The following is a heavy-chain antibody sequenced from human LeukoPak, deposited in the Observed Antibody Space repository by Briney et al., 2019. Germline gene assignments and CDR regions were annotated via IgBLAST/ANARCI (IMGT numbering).Heavy chain of an antibody. CDR1: GYSFTSYW. V-gene: IGHV5-10-1*01. Sequence: GESLRISCKGSGYSFTSYWISWVRQMPGKGLEWMGRIDPSDSCTNYSPSFQGHVTIPADKSISTAYLQWSSLKASDTVMYYCARHREYDILTGYFYFDYWGQGTLVTVSS. CDR3: ARHREYDILTGYFYFDY. J-gene: IGHJ4*02. CDR2: IDPSDSCT. D-gene: IGHD3-9*01.